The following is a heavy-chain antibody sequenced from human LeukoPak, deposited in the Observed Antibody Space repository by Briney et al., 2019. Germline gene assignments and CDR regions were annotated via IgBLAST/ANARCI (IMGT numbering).Heavy chain of an antibody. CDR2: INPNSGAT. V-gene: IGHV1-2*06. CDR3: ARVLFRGSSRFDY. J-gene: IGHJ4*02. CDR1: GYTFTDNY. D-gene: IGHD1-26*01. Sequence: GASVKVSCKASGYTFTDNYIHWMRQAPGQGLEWMGRINPNSGATNYAQNFLGRVTMARDTSISTAYMELNSLTSDDTAVYYCARVLFRGSSRFDYWGQGTLVIVSS.